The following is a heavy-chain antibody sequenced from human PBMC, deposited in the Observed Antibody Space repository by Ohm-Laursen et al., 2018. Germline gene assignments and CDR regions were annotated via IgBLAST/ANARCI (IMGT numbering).Heavy chain of an antibody. D-gene: IGHD4-17*01. J-gene: IGHJ4*02. Sequence: GSLRLSCTASGFTFSSYAMSWVRQAPGKGLEWVSVIYTGDITSYADSVKGRFTISRDISKNALYLHMNSLRAEDRGVYYCVRGLADGVHLNWGQGTLVAVSS. CDR1: GFTFSSYA. CDR3: VRGLADGVHLN. V-gene: IGHV3-66*01. CDR2: IYTGDIT.